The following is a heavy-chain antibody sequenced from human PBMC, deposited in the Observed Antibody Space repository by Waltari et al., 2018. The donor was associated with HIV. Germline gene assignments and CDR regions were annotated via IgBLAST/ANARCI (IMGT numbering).Heavy chain of an antibody. D-gene: IGHD1-1*01. V-gene: IGHV3-30*18. J-gene: IGHJ4*02. CDR3: AKDKGGVTYIFDY. CDR2: ISYDGSNK. Sequence: QVQLVESGGGVVKPGRSLRLSCAASGSGFSTYGMHWVHKAPGKGLEWVAVISYDGSNKYYVDSVKGRFTISRDNSKNTLYLQMNSLRAEDTAVYYCAKDKGGVTYIFDYWGQGTLVTVSS. CDR1: GSGFSTYG.